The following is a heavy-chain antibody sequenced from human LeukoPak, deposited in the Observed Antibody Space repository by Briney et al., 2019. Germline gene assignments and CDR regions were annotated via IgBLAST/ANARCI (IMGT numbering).Heavy chain of an antibody. CDR1: GFTFSRFP. J-gene: IGHJ4*02. D-gene: IGHD3-22*01. V-gene: IGHV3-30*04. CDR2: ISSDGSNK. Sequence: GGSLRLSCAGSGFTFSRFPMHWVRQAPGKGLEWVAVISSDGSNKYYADSVKGRFTTSRDNSKNTLYLQMNSLRVEDTAMYYCATWYNYYDSSGYYYWGQGTLVTVSS. CDR3: ATWYNYYDSSGYYY.